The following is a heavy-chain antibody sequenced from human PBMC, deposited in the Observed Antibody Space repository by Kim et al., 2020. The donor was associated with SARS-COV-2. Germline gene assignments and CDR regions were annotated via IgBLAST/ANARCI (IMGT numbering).Heavy chain of an antibody. D-gene: IGHD6-13*01. CDR2: IYYSGST. CDR3: ARLTPPARQQLDDY. CDR1: GGSISSSSYY. Sequence: SETLSLTCTVSGGSISSSSYYWGWIRQPPGKGLEWIGSIYYSGSTYYNPSLKSRVTISVDTSKNQFSLKLSSVTAADTAVYYCARLTPPARQQLDDYWGQGTLVTVSS. V-gene: IGHV4-39*01. J-gene: IGHJ4*02.